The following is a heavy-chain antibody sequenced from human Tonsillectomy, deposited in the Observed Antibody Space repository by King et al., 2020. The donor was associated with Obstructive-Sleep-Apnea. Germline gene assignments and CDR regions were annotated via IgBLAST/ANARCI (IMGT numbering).Heavy chain of an antibody. CDR3: ARVGLTIFGVVYGLDV. D-gene: IGHD3-3*01. J-gene: IGHJ6*02. CDR2: IYYSGST. V-gene: IGHV4-39*07. Sequence: QLQESGPGLVKPSETLSLTCSVSGGSISSSSYYWGWIRPPPGKGLEWIGTIYYSGSTYYNPSLMSRVTISVDTSKNQFSLKLSSVTAADTAVYYCARVGLTIFGVVYGLDVWGQGTTVTVSS. CDR1: GGSISSSSYY.